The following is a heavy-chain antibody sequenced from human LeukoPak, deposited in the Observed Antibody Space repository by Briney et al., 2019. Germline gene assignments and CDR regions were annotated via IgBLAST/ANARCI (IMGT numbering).Heavy chain of an antibody. J-gene: IGHJ6*02. D-gene: IGHD5/OR15-5a*01. CDR2: ITRSGGST. CDR1: GFTFSNHA. V-gene: IGHV3-23*01. CDR3: AKHRDLYSHSVDPVSYGMDV. Sequence: PGGSLRLSCAASGFTFSNHAMSWVRQAPGKGLDSVTAITRSGGSTYYADSVKGRFTISRANSKNTLSLQMNTLRTQDTTVYYCAKHRDLYSHSVDPVSYGMDVWGLGDTCTVSS.